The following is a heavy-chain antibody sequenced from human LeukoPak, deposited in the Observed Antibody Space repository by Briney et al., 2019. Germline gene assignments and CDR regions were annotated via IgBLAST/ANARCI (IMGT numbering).Heavy chain of an antibody. CDR3: ARCQTIVAATGDF. CDR1: GGSFSGYY. V-gene: IGHV4-34*01. J-gene: IGHJ4*02. Sequence: RASETLSLTCAVYGGSFSGYYWSWIRQPPGKGLEWIGEINHSGSTNYNPSLKSRVAISVDTSKNQFSLKLSSVTAADTAVYYCARCQTIVAATGDFWGQGTLVTVSS. D-gene: IGHD1-26*01. CDR2: INHSGST.